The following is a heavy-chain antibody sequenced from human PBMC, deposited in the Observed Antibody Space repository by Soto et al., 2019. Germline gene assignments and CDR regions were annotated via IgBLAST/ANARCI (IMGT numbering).Heavy chain of an antibody. CDR3: ARPNYYDSSGGKYYFDY. V-gene: IGHV1-18*01. CDR1: GYTFTSYG. Sequence: QVQLVQSGAEVKKPGASVKVSCKASGYTFTSYGISWVRQAPGQGLEWMGWISAYNGNTNYAQKLQGRGTMTTDTSTSTAYMELRSLRSDDTAVYYCARPNYYDSSGGKYYFDYWGQGTLVTVSS. CDR2: ISAYNGNT. J-gene: IGHJ4*02. D-gene: IGHD3-22*01.